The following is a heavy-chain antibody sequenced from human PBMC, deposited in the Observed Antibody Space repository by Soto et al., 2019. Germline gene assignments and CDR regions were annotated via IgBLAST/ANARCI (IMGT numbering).Heavy chain of an antibody. CDR1: GFTFSSYG. Sequence: QVQLVESGGGVVQPGRSLRLSCAASGFTFSSYGMHWVRQAPGKGLEWVAVIWYDGSNKYYADSVKGRFTISRDNSKNTLYLQMNSLRAEDTAVYYCARDLYYYGSGSPVIDVWGQGTTVTVSS. J-gene: IGHJ6*02. V-gene: IGHV3-33*01. CDR2: IWYDGSNK. D-gene: IGHD3-10*01. CDR3: ARDLYYYGSGSPVIDV.